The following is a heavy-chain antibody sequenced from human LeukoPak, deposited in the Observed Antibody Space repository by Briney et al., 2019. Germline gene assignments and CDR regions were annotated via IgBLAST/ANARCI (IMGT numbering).Heavy chain of an antibody. Sequence: SETLSLTCAVYGGSFSGYYWSWIRQPPGKGLEWIGEINHSGSTNYNPSLKSRVTMSSDTSKNQLSLKLTSVTAADTAVYYCARGAGDDLDYWGQGTLVSVSS. CDR3: ARGAGDDLDY. V-gene: IGHV4-34*01. J-gene: IGHJ4*02. CDR2: INHSGST. D-gene: IGHD7-27*01. CDR1: GGSFSGYY.